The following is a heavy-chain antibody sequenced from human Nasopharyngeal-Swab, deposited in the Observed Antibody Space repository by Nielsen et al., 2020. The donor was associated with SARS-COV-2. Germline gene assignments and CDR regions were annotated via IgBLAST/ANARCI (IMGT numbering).Heavy chain of an antibody. J-gene: IGHJ4*02. V-gene: IGHV1-46*01. D-gene: IGHD1/OR15-1a*01. Sequence: ASVKVSCKASGYTFTTYYIHWVRQAPGQGLKWMGRIDPNGGGIHYPQNFQGRVTLTRDTSTTTVYMELTSLGSEDTAMYFCAREWPGPTYFDSWGQGTLVTVSS. CDR2: IDPNGGGI. CDR3: AREWPGPTYFDS. CDR1: GYTFTTYY.